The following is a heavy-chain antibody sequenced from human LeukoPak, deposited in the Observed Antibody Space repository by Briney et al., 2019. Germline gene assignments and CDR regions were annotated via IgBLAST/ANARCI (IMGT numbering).Heavy chain of an antibody. CDR3: AGGGGYYYGMDV. D-gene: IGHD2-15*01. CDR2: IYYSGST. Sequence: SETLSLTCTVSGGSISSYYWSWIRQPPGKGLGWIGYIYYSGSTNYNPSLKSRVTISVDTSKNQFSLKLSSVTAADTAVYYCAGGGGYYYGMDVWGQGTTVTVSS. CDR1: GGSISSYY. J-gene: IGHJ6*02. V-gene: IGHV4-59*01.